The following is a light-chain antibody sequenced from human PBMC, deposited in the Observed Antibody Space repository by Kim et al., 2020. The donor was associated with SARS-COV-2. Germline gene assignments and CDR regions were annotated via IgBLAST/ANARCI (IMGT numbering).Light chain of an antibody. J-gene: IGKJ2*01. Sequence: DIQMTQYPSTLSASVGDTVSITCRASQYLATWVAWYQQKPGMAPKVLMYDASKLKSGVPSRFSGSGSGTEFTLTLTSLQPDDFATYYCQQYKSDPYTFGQGTKLEI. CDR1: QYLATW. CDR2: DAS. V-gene: IGKV1-5*01. CDR3: QQYKSDPYT.